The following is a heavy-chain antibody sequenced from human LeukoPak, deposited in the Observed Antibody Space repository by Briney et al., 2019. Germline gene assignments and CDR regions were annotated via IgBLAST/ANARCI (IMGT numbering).Heavy chain of an antibody. D-gene: IGHD3-3*01. J-gene: IGHJ3*02. CDR3: ARQPITIFGVVTPLGAFDI. CDR1: GFTFSSYS. Sequence: GGSLRLSCAASGFTFSSYSMNWVRQAPGKGLEWVSSISSSSSYIYYADSVKGRFTISRDNAKNSLYLQMNSLRAEDTAVYYCARQPITIFGVVTPLGAFDIWGQGTMVTVSS. V-gene: IGHV3-21*01. CDR2: ISSSSSYI.